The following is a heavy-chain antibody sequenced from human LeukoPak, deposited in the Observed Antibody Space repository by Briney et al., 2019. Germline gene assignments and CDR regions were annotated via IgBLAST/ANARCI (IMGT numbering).Heavy chain of an antibody. CDR3: ARVTLYDFWSGYYNWFDP. Sequence: SVKVSCKASGGTFSSYAISWVRQAPGQGLEWMGGIIPIFGTANYAQKFQGRVTITADESTSTAYMELSSLRSEDTAVYYCARVTLYDFWSGYYNWFDPWSQGTLVTVSS. CDR2: IIPIFGTA. J-gene: IGHJ5*02. V-gene: IGHV1-69*13. CDR1: GGTFSSYA. D-gene: IGHD3-3*01.